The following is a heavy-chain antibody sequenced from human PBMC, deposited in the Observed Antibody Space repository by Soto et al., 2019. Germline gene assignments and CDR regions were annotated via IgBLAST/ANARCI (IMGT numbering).Heavy chain of an antibody. J-gene: IGHJ4*02. CDR3: AKDSDFSAHYFDY. V-gene: IGHV3-23*01. CDR2: ISAGGRST. CDR1: GFTFSNYA. D-gene: IGHD3-3*01. Sequence: PVGSLRLSCAASGFTFSNYAMSWVRQAPGKGLEWVSTISAGGRSTYYTDSVKGRFVISRDNSKNTLYLQVTSLRAEDTAVYYCAKDSDFSAHYFDYWGQGTLVTVSS.